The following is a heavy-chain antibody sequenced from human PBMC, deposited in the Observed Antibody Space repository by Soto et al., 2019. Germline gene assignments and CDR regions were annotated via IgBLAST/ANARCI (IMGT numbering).Heavy chain of an antibody. CDR1: GFTFSNAW. CDR2: IKSKTDGGTT. V-gene: IGHV3-15*07. CDR3: TTDWATDDGDSHDWAEAFEI. J-gene: IGHJ3*02. D-gene: IGHD4-17*01. Sequence: GGSLRLSCAASGFTFSNAWMNWVRQAPGKGLEWVGRIKSKTDGGTTDYAAPVKGRFTISRDDSKNTLYLQMNSLKTEDTAVYYCTTDWATDDGDSHDWAEAFEIWGQGTMVTVSS.